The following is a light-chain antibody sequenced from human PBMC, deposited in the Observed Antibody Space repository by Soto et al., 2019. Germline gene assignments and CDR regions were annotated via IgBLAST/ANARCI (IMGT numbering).Light chain of an antibody. J-gene: IGKJ1*01. CDR1: QSISSW. V-gene: IGKV1-5*01. CDR3: QQYNSYSWT. CDR2: DAS. Sequence: DIQMTQSPSFLSASLGDRVTITCRASQSISSWLSWYQQKPGKAPKLLIYDASSLESGVPSRFSGSGSGTEFTLTISSLQPDDFATYYCQQYNSYSWTFGQGTKVDI.